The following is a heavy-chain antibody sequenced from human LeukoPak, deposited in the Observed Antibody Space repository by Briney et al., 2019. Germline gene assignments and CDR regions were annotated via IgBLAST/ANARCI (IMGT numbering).Heavy chain of an antibody. CDR3: ARARIDFDAFDI. CDR1: GFTFSRYA. J-gene: IGHJ3*02. V-gene: IGHV3-30-3*01. D-gene: IGHD5-12*01. Sequence: GGSLRLSWAASGFTFSRYAMHGVGQAPGKGRGGVAVISYDGSNKYYADSVKGRFTISGDNSKNTLYLQMNSLRAEDTAVYYCARARIDFDAFDIWGQGTMVTVSS. CDR2: ISYDGSNK.